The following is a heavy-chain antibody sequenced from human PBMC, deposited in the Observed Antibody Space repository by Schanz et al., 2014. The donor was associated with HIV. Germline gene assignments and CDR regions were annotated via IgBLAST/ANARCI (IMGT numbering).Heavy chain of an antibody. Sequence: QVQLQESGPGLVKPSQTLSLTCTVAGGSISSGAYYWNWIRQHPGKGLEWIGYMHYSGSAYYNPSLQSRITISVDTSKNQFSLKMTSVTVADTAVYYCARGFWYPYDYTGPLDRWGQGTLVTVSS. CDR3: ARGFWYPYDYTGPLDR. V-gene: IGHV4-31*03. CDR2: MHYSGSA. CDR1: GGSISSGAYY. J-gene: IGHJ5*02. D-gene: IGHD2-8*02.